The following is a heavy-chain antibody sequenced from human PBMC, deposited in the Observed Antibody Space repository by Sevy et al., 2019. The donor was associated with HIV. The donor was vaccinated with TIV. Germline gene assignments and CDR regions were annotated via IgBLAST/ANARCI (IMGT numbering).Heavy chain of an antibody. J-gene: IGHJ3*02. Sequence: SETLSLTCAVSGVSIRSGAFSWNWIRQPPGKGLEWVGYIFHSGHTFYNPSLQSRVTMSVDTSKNQFSLKMTSVTAADTAIYYCFRDMGTVTTPGAFDIWGQGTMVTVSS. CDR3: FRDMGTVTTPGAFDI. CDR1: GVSIRSGAFS. V-gene: IGHV4-30-2*01. CDR2: IFHSGHT. D-gene: IGHD4-17*01.